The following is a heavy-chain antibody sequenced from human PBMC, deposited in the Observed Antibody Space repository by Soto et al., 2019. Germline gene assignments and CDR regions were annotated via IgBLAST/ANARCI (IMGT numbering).Heavy chain of an antibody. D-gene: IGHD5-12*01. CDR1: GYTFTSYG. V-gene: IGHV1-18*01. CDR2: ISAYNGNT. J-gene: IGHJ6*02. CDR3: ARDHGGGYNTNYYYYGMDV. Sequence: ASVKVSCKASGYTFTSYGISWVRQAPGQGLEWMGWISAYNGNTNYAQKLQGRVTMTTDTSTSTAYRELRSLRSDDTAVYYCARDHGGGYNTNYYYYGMDVWGQGTTVTVSS.